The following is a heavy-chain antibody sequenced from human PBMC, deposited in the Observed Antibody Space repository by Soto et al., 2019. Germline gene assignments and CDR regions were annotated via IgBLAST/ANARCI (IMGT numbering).Heavy chain of an antibody. D-gene: IGHD3-16*01. CDR3: AKALSDGGVDY. Sequence: QVQLVESGGGVVQPGRSLRLSCAASGFTFSSYGMHWVRQAPGKGLEWVAVISYDGSNKYYADSVKGRFTISRDNSKNTLYLQMNSLRAEDTAVYYCAKALSDGGVDYWGQGTLVTVSS. CDR2: ISYDGSNK. CDR1: GFTFSSYG. V-gene: IGHV3-30*18. J-gene: IGHJ4*02.